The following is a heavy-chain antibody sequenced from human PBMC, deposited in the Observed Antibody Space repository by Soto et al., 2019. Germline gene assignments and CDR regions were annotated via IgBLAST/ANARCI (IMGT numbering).Heavy chain of an antibody. D-gene: IGHD6-13*01. V-gene: IGHV3-74*01. CDR3: ALKHSSSWAYYYYYMDV. Sequence: EVQLVESGGGLVQPGGSLRLSCAASGFTFRSYWMHWVRQGPGKGLAWGARISSDGSSTSYADSVKGRFTISRDNAKNTLYLQMNSLRAEDTAVYYCALKHSSSWAYYYYYMDVWGKGTTVTVSS. CDR2: ISSDGSST. CDR1: GFTFRSYW. J-gene: IGHJ6*03.